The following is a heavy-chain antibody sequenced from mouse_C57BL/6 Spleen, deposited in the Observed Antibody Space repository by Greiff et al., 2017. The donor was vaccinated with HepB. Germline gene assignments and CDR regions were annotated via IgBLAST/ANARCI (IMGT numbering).Heavy chain of an antibody. CDR3: VRDGGITTVVATSPDLAY. J-gene: IGHJ3*01. Sequence: EVMLVESGGGLVQPKGSLKLSCAASGFTFNTYAVHWVRQAPGKGLEWVARIRSKSSNYATYYADSVKDRFTISRDDSQSMLYLQMNNLKTEDTAMYYCVRDGGITTVVATSPDLAYWGQGTLVTVSA. CDR1: GFTFNTYA. CDR2: IRSKSSNYAT. D-gene: IGHD1-1*01. V-gene: IGHV10-3*01.